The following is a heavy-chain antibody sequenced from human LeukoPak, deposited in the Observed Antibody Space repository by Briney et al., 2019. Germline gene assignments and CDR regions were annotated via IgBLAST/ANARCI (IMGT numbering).Heavy chain of an antibody. J-gene: IGHJ4*02. CDR1: GFTFSNYA. V-gene: IGHV3-23*01. Sequence: GGSLRLSCAASGFTFSNYAMSWVRQAPGKGLEWVSTLSGTGGSTYYADSVKGRFTISRDNSKNTLYLQMNSLRAEDTAVYYCARVFAGYFDYWGQGTLVTVSS. CDR2: LSGTGGST. D-gene: IGHD3-10*01. CDR3: ARVFAGYFDY.